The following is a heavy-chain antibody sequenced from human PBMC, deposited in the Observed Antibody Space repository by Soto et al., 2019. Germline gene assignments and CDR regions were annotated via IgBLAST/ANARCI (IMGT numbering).Heavy chain of an antibody. V-gene: IGHV1-18*04. J-gene: IGHJ4*02. Sequence: ASVKVSCKASGYTFINYGISWVQQAPGQGLEWMGWISAYNGNTNYAQKLQGRVTMTTDTSTSTAYMELRSLKSDDTAVYYCARALYDFWSGYLSGNFDCWGQGTLVTVSS. CDR1: GYTFINYG. CDR2: ISAYNGNT. D-gene: IGHD3-3*01. CDR3: ARALYDFWSGYLSGNFDC.